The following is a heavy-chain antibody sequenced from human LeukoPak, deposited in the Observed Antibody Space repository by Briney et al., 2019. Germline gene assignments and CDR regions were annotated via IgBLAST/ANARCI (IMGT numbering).Heavy chain of an antibody. CDR2: IFYSGST. CDR3: ARIGDYYGSGGQFY. Sequence: SETLSLTCTVSGDSVSSGTYYWSWIRQPPGKGLEWIGYIFYSGSTNYNPSLKSRVTISVDTSKNQFSLKLSSVTAADTAVYYCARIGDYYGSGGQFYWGQGTLVTVSS. D-gene: IGHD3-10*01. CDR1: GDSVSSGTYY. V-gene: IGHV4-61*01. J-gene: IGHJ4*02.